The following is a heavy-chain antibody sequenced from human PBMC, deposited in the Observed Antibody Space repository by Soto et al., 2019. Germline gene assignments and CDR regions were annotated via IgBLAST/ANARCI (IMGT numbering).Heavy chain of an antibody. CDR1: GFTVSSNY. D-gene: IGHD4-17*01. CDR2: IYSGGST. CDR3: ARLVSVTPPLYYYYMDV. J-gene: IGHJ6*03. V-gene: IGHV3-53*04. Sequence: GGSLRLSCAASGFTVSSNYMSWVRQAPGKGLEWVSVIYSGGSTYYADSVKGRFTISRHNSKNTRYLQMNSLRAEDTAVYYCARLVSVTPPLYYYYMDVWGKGTTVTVSS.